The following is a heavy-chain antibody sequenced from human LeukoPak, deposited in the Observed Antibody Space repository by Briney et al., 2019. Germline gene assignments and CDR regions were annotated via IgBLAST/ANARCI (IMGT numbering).Heavy chain of an antibody. Sequence: GESLKISCKGSGYSFTSYWIGWVRQMPGKGLEWMGIIYPGDSDTRYSPSFQGQVTISADKSIGTAYLQWSSLKASDTAMYYCAVSSGPDYYYYGMDVWGQGTTVTVSS. CDR2: IYPGDSDT. J-gene: IGHJ6*02. CDR1: GYSFTSYW. V-gene: IGHV5-51*01. D-gene: IGHD6-6*01. CDR3: AVSSGPDYYYYGMDV.